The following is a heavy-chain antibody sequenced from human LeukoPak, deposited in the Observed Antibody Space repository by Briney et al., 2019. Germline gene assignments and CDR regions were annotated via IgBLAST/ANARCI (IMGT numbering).Heavy chain of an antibody. CDR2: IYTSGST. D-gene: IGHD3-22*01. V-gene: IGHV4-4*09. Sequence: SETLSLTCIVPGGSTSGYYWSCIRQPPRGGLEWIGYIYTSGSTNYNPSLKSRVTLSVDTSKNQFSLKLISVTAADTAVYYCARSYYYDSSGYPHDAFDIWGQGTMVTVSS. J-gene: IGHJ3*02. CDR1: GGSTSGYY. CDR3: ARSYYYDSSGYPHDAFDI.